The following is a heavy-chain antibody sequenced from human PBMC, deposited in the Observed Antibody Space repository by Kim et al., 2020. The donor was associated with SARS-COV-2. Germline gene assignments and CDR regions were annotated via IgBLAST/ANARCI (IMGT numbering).Heavy chain of an antibody. V-gene: IGHV3-21*01. Sequence: GGSLRLSCAASGFTFSSYSMNWVRQAPGKGLEWVSSISSSSSYIYYADSVKGRFTISRDNAKNSLYLQMNSLRAEDTAVYYCARGLRANNYYGMDVWGQGTTVTVSS. CDR2: ISSSSSYI. CDR3: ARGLRANNYYGMDV. CDR1: GFTFSSYS. J-gene: IGHJ6*02.